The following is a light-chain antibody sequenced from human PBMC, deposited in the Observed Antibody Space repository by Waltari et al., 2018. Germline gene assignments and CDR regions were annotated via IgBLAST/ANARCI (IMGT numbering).Light chain of an antibody. CDR3: QSYDSSLGGSV. V-gene: IGLV1-40*01. Sequence: QSVLTQPPSVSGAPGQRVTISCTGSSSNIGTGYDVHWYKQLPGAAPKLLISTNNGRPSGVPDRFSASKSGTSASLAITGLQAEDEADYYCQSYDSSLGGSVFGGGTKLTVL. CDR2: TNN. J-gene: IGLJ2*01. CDR1: SSNIGTGYD.